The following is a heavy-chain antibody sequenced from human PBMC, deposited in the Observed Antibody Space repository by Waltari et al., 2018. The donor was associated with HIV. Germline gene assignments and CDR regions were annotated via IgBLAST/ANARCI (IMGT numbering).Heavy chain of an antibody. CDR2: INHSGTA. CDR3: ARVRRDGYSGWYFVVSHDAFDL. V-gene: IGHV4-38-2*01. Sequence: QVHLQESGPGLVKPSETLSLSCVVSGYSVSSGYYWGWIRQTPGKGLQWIGSINHSGTAYYNPSLTSRVTIEIDTSSNQFSLKMTSVTVADTAVYFCARVRRDGYSGWYFVVSHDAFDLWGRGTLVTVSS. CDR1: GYSVSSGYY. D-gene: IGHD6-19*01. J-gene: IGHJ3*01.